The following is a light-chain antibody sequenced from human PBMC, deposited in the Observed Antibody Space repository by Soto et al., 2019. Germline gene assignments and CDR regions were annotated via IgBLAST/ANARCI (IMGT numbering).Light chain of an antibody. CDR2: DAS. Sequence: DIQMTQSPSTLSGSVGDRFTITCRASQTISSWLAWYQQKPGKAPKLLIYDASSLESGVPSRFSGSGSGTEFTLTISSLQPDDFATYYCQQYNSYPITFGQGTRLEIK. V-gene: IGKV1-5*01. J-gene: IGKJ5*01. CDR1: QTISSW. CDR3: QQYNSYPIT.